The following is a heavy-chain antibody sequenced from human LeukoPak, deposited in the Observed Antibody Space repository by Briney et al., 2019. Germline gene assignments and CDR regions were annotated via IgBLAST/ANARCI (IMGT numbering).Heavy chain of an antibody. J-gene: IGHJ4*02. Sequence: PGGSLRLSCAASGFTFSSYGMHWVRQAPGKGLEWVAYIRYDGSNKYYADSVKGRFTISRDISKNTLYLQMNSLRAEDTAVYYCARKNGLDYWGQGTLVTVSS. V-gene: IGHV3-30*02. CDR2: IRYDGSNK. CDR3: ARKNGLDY. CDR1: GFTFSSYG.